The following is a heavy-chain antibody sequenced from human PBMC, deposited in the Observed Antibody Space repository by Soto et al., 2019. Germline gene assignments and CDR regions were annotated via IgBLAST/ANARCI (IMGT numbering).Heavy chain of an antibody. CDR1: GFTFSNAA. V-gene: IGHV3-64D*06. CDR2: ITSYGGTT. CDR3: VKRELMIFGVGTFDR. D-gene: IGHD3-3*01. J-gene: IGHJ5*02. Sequence: PGSSPRLSCSACGFTFSNAAMYWVRQAPGKGLEYVATITSYGGTTYYADSVKGRFTICRDNSKNILYLQMSSMRPEDTAVYYCVKRELMIFGVGTFDRWGQGPLLPGS.